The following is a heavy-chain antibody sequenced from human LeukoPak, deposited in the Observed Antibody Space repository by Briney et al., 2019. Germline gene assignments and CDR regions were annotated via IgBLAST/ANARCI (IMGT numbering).Heavy chain of an antibody. J-gene: IGHJ4*02. Sequence: SETLSLTCTVSGDSMSNYYWSWIRQPPGKGLEWIGYIYYSGSTSYNPSLKSRVTISEDTSKNQFSLKLSSVTAADTAVYYCARSVVLYYFDYWGQGTQVTVSS. CDR2: IYYSGST. CDR1: GDSMSNYY. D-gene: IGHD2-2*01. CDR3: ARSVVLYYFDY. V-gene: IGHV4-59*01.